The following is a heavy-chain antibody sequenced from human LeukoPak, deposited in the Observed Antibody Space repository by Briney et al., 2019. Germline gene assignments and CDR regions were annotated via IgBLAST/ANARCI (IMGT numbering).Heavy chain of an antibody. CDR2: IIPIFGIA. J-gene: IGHJ6*04. CDR3: ATGYPLTGHYYGMDV. D-gene: IGHD1-14*01. Sequence: GASVKVSCKASGGTFSSYAISWVRQAPGQGLEWMGRIIPIFGIANYAQKFQGRVTITADKSTSTAYMELSRLRSDDTAVYYCATGYPLTGHYYGMDVWGKGTTVTVSS. V-gene: IGHV1-69*04. CDR1: GGTFSSYA.